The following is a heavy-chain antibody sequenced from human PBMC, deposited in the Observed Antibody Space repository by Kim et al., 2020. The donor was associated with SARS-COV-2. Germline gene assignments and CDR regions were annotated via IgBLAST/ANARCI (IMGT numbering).Heavy chain of an antibody. D-gene: IGHD2-2*01. CDR2: INAGNGNT. Sequence: ASVKVSCKASGYTFTSYAMHWVRQAPGQRLEWMGWINAGNGNTKYSQKFQGRVTITRDTSASTAYMELSSLRSEDTAVYYCVFVVVPAAYDAFDIWGQGTMVTVSS. CDR3: VFVVVPAAYDAFDI. V-gene: IGHV1-3*01. J-gene: IGHJ3*02. CDR1: GYTFTSYA.